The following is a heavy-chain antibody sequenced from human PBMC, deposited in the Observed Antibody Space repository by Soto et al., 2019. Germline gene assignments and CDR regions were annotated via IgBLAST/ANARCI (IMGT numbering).Heavy chain of an antibody. V-gene: IGHV4-31*03. CDR2: IYYSGST. CDR1: GGSISSGGYY. J-gene: IGHJ6*02. Sequence: SETLSLTCTVSGGSISSGGYYWSWIRQHPGKGLEWIGYIYYSGSTYYNPSLKSRVTISVDTSRDQLSLKLTSVSAADTAVYFCARHGIRYYYDSSDYYALDVWGQGTTVTVSS. CDR3: ARHGIRYYYDSSDYYALDV. D-gene: IGHD3-22*01.